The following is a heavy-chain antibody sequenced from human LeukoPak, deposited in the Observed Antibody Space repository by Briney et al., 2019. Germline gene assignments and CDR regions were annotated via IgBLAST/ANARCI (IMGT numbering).Heavy chain of an antibody. CDR1: GGSISSGGYY. V-gene: IGHV4-31*03. J-gene: IGHJ4*02. Sequence: SQTLSLTCTVSGGSISSGGYYWSWIRQHPGKGLEWIGYIYYSGSTYYNPSLKSRGTISVDTSKNQFSLKLSSVTAADTAVYYCARGDGDYVENFDYWGQGTLVTVSS. CDR3: ARGDGDYVENFDY. D-gene: IGHD4-17*01. CDR2: IYYSGST.